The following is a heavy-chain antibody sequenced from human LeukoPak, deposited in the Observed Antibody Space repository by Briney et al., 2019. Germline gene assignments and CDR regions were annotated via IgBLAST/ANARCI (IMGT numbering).Heavy chain of an antibody. CDR3: ARGGDDYVWGSYRPSPYNWFDP. CDR2: IWYDGTNE. V-gene: IGHV3-33*01. Sequence: PGGSLRLSCAASGFTFSSYGMHWVRQAPGKGLEWVALIWYDGTNEHYTDSVKGRFTISRDNAKNSLYLQMNSLRAEDTAVYYCARGGDDYVWGSYRPSPYNWFDPWGQGTLVTVSS. J-gene: IGHJ5*02. CDR1: GFTFSSYG. D-gene: IGHD3-16*02.